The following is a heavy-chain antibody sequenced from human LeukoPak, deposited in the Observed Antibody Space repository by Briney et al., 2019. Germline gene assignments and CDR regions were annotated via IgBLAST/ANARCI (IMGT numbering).Heavy chain of an antibody. CDR3: ATDLKKGDSGCFDY. V-gene: IGHV7-4-1*04. J-gene: IGHJ4*02. CDR1: GYTFTSSA. CDR2: INTNTGNP. Sequence: ASVKVSCKASGYTFTSSALNWVRQAPGQGLEWMGWINTNTGNPTYAQGFTGRFVFSLDTSVSMAYLQISSLKAEDTAVYYCATDLKKGDSGCFDYRGQGTLVTVSS. D-gene: IGHD6-19*01.